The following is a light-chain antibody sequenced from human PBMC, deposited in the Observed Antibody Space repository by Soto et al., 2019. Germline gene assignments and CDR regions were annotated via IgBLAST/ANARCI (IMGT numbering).Light chain of an antibody. J-gene: IGLJ2*01. CDR3: SSYTSTCTLV. Sequence: QSVLTQPASVSGYPGQSITISCTGTSSDVGADNYVSGFQQHPGKAPKLMIYEVSNRPSGLSSRFSGSNSGTTASLTISGLQADDDAEYYCSSYTSTCTLVFGGGTKLTVL. V-gene: IGLV2-14*01. CDR2: EVS. CDR1: SSDVGADNY.